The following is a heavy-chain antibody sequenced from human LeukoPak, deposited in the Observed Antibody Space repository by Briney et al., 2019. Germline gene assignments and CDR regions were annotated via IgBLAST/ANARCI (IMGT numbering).Heavy chain of an antibody. Sequence: GGSLRLSCAASGFTVSSNYMSWVRQAPGKGLEWVSVIYSGGSTYYADSVKGRFTISRDNSKNTLYLQMNSLRAEDTAVYYCASGSGSYRTPYYYMDVWGTGTTITVSS. J-gene: IGHJ6*03. D-gene: IGHD3-10*01. CDR2: IYSGGST. CDR3: ASGSGSYRTPYYYMDV. CDR1: GFTVSSNY. V-gene: IGHV3-53*01.